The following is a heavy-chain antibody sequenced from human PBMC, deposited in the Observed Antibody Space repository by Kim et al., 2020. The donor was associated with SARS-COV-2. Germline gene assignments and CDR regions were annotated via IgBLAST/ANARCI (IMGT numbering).Heavy chain of an antibody. J-gene: IGHJ5*02. CDR3: ARSGIAAAGLSWFDP. CDR1: GGTFSSYA. CDR2: IIPIFGTA. V-gene: IGHV1-69*13. D-gene: IGHD6-13*01. Sequence: SVKVSCKASGGTFSSYAISWVRQAPGQGLEWMGGIIPIFGTANYAQKFQGRVTITADESTSTAYMELSSLRSEDTAVYYCARSGIAAAGLSWFDPWGQGTLVTVSS.